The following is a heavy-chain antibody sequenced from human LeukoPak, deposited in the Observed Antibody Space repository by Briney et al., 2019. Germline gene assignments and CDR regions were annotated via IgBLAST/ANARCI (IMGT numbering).Heavy chain of an antibody. CDR1: GGSISSSSYY. Sequence: PSETLSLTCTVSGGSISSSSYYWGWIRQPPGKGLEWIGSIYYSGSTHYNPSLKSRVTISVDTSKNQFSLKLSSVTAADTAVYYCRGYGPSSDWGQGTLVTVSS. CDR3: RGYGPSSD. V-gene: IGHV4-39*01. J-gene: IGHJ4*02. CDR2: IYYSGST. D-gene: IGHD6-13*01.